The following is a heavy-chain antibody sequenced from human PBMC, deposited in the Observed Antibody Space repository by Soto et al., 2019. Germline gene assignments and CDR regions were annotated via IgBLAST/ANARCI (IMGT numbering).Heavy chain of an antibody. Sequence: EVQLVESGGGLVKPGGSLRLSCAASGFTFSSYSMNWVRQAPGKGLGWVSSISSSSSYIYYADSVKGRFTISRDNAKNSLYLQMNSLRAEDTAVYYCARVLDGDYGDYWGQGTLVTVSS. V-gene: IGHV3-21*01. CDR1: GFTFSSYS. CDR2: ISSSSSYI. CDR3: ARVLDGDYGDY. J-gene: IGHJ4*02. D-gene: IGHD4-17*01.